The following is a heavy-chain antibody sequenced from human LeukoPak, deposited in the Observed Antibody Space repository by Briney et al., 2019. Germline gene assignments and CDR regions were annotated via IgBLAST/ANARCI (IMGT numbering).Heavy chain of an antibody. CDR1: GFTFSSYG. V-gene: IGHV3-23*01. Sequence: PGGSLRLSCAASGFTFSSYGMHWVRQAPGKGLEWVSGISGSGATTYYSGSVKGRFTISRDNSKNTLCLQMNSLRAEDTAIYYCAKEINGMAAASSWGQGTLVTVSS. CDR2: ISGSGATT. D-gene: IGHD6-13*01. CDR3: AKEINGMAAASS. J-gene: IGHJ5*02.